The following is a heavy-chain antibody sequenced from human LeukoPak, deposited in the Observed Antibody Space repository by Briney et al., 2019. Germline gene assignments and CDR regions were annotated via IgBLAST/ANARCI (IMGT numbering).Heavy chain of an antibody. V-gene: IGHV4-4*07. CDR3: ARDKEYCGGDCSYWYFDL. D-gene: IGHD2-21*02. CDR1: RGSINNYY. CDR2: IYSSGST. Sequence: SETLSLTCTVSRGSINNYYWSWIRQPAGKGLEWIGRIYSSGSTNYNPSLKSRVTMSVDTSMNQFSLKLSSVTAADTAVYYCARDKEYCGGDCSYWYFDLWGRGTAVTVSS. J-gene: IGHJ2*01.